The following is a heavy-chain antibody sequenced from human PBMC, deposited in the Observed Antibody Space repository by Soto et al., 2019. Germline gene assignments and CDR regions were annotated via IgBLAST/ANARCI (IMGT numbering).Heavy chain of an antibody. CDR1: GCTFSSYA. CDR3: ASLRIAARPEGFDP. V-gene: IGHV3-30-3*01. D-gene: IGHD6-6*01. Sequence: GGSLRLSCAASGCTFSSYAMHGVRQAPGKGLEWVAVISYDGSNKYYADSVKGRFTISRDNSKNTLYLQMNSLRAEDTAVYYCASLRIAARPEGFDPWGQGTLVTVSS. J-gene: IGHJ5*02. CDR2: ISYDGSNK.